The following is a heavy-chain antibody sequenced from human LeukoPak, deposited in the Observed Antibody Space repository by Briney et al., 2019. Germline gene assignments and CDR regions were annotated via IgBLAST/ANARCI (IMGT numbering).Heavy chain of an antibody. D-gene: IGHD1-1*01. CDR3: ARVRNDLDY. Sequence: QPGGSLRLSCAASGFTFRSFWMHWVRQAPGKGLVWVSRINSDGSSTIYADSVKGRFTISRDNAKNTLYLQMNSLRVEDTAVYYCARVRNDLDYWGQGTLVTVSS. CDR2: INSDGSST. CDR1: GFTFRSFW. J-gene: IGHJ4*02. V-gene: IGHV3-74*01.